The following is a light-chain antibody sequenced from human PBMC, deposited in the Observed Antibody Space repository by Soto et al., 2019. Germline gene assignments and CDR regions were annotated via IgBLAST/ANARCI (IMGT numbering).Light chain of an antibody. CDR2: DNY. Sequence: QSVLTQPPSGSAAPGQTVTLSCSGSISNIGNNYVSWFQQFPGTGPKLLIYDNYKRPSGIPDRFSGSKSGTSATLGITGLQIGDEADYYCATWDSSLSAAVFGGGTKLTV. CDR3: ATWDSSLSAAV. V-gene: IGLV1-51*01. CDR1: ISNIGNNY. J-gene: IGLJ2*01.